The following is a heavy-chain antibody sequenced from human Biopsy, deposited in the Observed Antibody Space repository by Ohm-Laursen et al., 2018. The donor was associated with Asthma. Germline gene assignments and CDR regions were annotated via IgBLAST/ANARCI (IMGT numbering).Heavy chain of an antibody. D-gene: IGHD5-12*01. CDR1: GDSLGSFINYA. V-gene: IGHV1-69*13. CDR3: ARGYSGTDRIVYYYSGMEV. J-gene: IGHJ6*02. Sequence: SVKVSCKASGDSLGSFINYAISWVRQAPRQGLEWMGGQIHVLGTADYAPMFEGRVTNTADESTSTAYLELTSLRFEDTDVYYCARGYSGTDRIVYYYSGMEVWGQGTTVTVSS. CDR2: QIHVLGTA.